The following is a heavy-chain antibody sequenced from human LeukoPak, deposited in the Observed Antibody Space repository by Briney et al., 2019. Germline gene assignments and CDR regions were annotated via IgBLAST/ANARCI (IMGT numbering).Heavy chain of an antibody. CDR1: GGSISSYY. V-gene: IGHV4-34*01. CDR3: ARGYIVVVPAAKYYFDY. D-gene: IGHD2-2*01. CDR2: INHSGST. J-gene: IGHJ4*02. Sequence: SETLSLTCTVSGGSISSYYWSWIRQPPGKGLEWIGEINHSGSTNYNPSLKSRVTISVDTSKNQFSLKLSSVTAADTAVYYCARGYIVVVPAAKYYFDYWGQGTLVTVSS.